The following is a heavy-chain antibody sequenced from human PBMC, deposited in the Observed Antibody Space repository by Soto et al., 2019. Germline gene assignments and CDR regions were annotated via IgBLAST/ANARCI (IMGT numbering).Heavy chain of an antibody. CDR2: IYYSGST. CDR1: GGPISSSSYY. CDR3: ARRNGQGAFDI. D-gene: IGHD2-8*01. V-gene: IGHV4-39*01. J-gene: IGHJ3*02. Sequence: SETLSLTCTVSGGPISSSSYYWGWIRQPPGKGLEWIGSIYYSGSTYYNPSLKSRVTISVDTSKNQFSLKLSSVTAADTAVYYCARRNGQGAFDIWGQGTMVTVSS.